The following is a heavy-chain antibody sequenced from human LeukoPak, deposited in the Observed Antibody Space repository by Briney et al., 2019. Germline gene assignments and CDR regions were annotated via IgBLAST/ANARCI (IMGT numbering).Heavy chain of an antibody. Sequence: GGSLRLSCAASGFSFSTHKMNWVRQAPGKGLEWVAFITYDSTNTYYADSAKGRFTITRDNSKSIVYMQMSSLRAEDTAVYYCARDAVKGPGSSCFDNWGQGTLVTVSS. CDR3: ARDAVKGPGSSCFDN. V-gene: IGHV3-30*03. CDR2: ITYDSTNT. CDR1: GFSFSTHK. J-gene: IGHJ4*02. D-gene: IGHD3-10*01.